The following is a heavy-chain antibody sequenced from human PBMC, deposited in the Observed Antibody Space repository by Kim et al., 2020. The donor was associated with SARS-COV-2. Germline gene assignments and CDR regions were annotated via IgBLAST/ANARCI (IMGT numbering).Heavy chain of an antibody. CDR1: GFTFSSYG. D-gene: IGHD3-10*01. V-gene: IGHV3-33*01. CDR2: IWYDGSNK. Sequence: GGSLRLSCAASGFTFSSYGMHWVRQAPGKGLEWVAVIWYDGSNKYYADSVKGRFTISRDNSKNTLYLQMNSLRAEDTAVYYCARDLADMVRGVIGGMDVWGQGTTVTVSS. J-gene: IGHJ6*02. CDR3: ARDLADMVRGVIGGMDV.